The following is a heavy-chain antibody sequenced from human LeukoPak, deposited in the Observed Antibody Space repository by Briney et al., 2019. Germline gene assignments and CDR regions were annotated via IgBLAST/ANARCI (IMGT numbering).Heavy chain of an antibody. D-gene: IGHD2-2*01. Sequence: SETLSLTCTVSGGSISSYYWSWIRQPPGKGLEWIGRIYTSGSTNYNPSLKSRVTISVDTSKNQFSLKLSSVTAADTAVYYCARDLGCSSTSCPVGDYYYYYMDVWGKGTTVTVSS. J-gene: IGHJ6*03. CDR1: GGSISSYY. CDR2: IYTSGST. V-gene: IGHV4-4*08. CDR3: ARDLGCSSTSCPVGDYYYYYMDV.